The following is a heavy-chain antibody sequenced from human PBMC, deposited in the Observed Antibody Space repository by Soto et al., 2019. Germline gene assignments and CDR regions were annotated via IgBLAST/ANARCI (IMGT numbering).Heavy chain of an antibody. CDR1: GFTFTRYS. CDR3: ARESEDLTSNFDY. J-gene: IGHJ4*02. CDR2: ISSTTNYI. Sequence: XGSLKLSCAASGFTFTRYSMNWVRQAPGKGLEWVSSISSTTNYIYYADSMKGRFTVSRDNAKNSVYLEMNSLSAEDTALYYCARESEDLTSNFDYWGQGTLVTVSS. V-gene: IGHV3-21*01.